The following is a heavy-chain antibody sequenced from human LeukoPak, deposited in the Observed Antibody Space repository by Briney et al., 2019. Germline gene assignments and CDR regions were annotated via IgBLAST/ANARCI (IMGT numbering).Heavy chain of an antibody. D-gene: IGHD3-10*01. CDR2: ISAYNGNT. CDR1: GYTFTSYG. V-gene: IGHV1-18*01. J-gene: IGHJ4*02. CDR3: ARDSDPGVFELLWFGESPIFDY. Sequence: GASVKVSCKASGYTFTSYGISWVRQAPGQGLEWMGWISAYNGNTNYAQKLQGRVTMTTDTSTSTAYMELRSLRSDDTAVYYCARDSDPGVFELLWFGESPIFDYWGQGTLVTVSS.